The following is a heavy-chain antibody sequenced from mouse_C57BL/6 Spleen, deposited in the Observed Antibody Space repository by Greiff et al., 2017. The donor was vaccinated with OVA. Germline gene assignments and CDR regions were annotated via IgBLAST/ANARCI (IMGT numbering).Heavy chain of an antibody. Sequence: EVKLMESGGGLVKPGGSLKLSCAASGFTFSSYAMSWVRQTPEKRLEWVATISDGGSYTYYPDNVKGRFTISRDNAKNNLYLQMSHLKSEDTAMYYCARDNYGSSGYFDVWGTGTTVTVSS. CDR3: ARDNYGSSGYFDV. V-gene: IGHV5-4*01. J-gene: IGHJ1*03. D-gene: IGHD1-1*01. CDR1: GFTFSSYA. CDR2: ISDGGSYT.